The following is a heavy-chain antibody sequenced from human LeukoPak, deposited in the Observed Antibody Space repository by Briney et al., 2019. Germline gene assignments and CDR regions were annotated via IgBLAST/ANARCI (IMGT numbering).Heavy chain of an antibody. CDR2: INSDGSST. D-gene: IGHD2-8*01. Sequence: GGSLRLSCAASGFIFSTYWMHWVRQAPGKGLVWVSRINSDGSSTNYADSVKGRFIISRDNAKNTLYLQMNSLRADDTAVYYCARARLMNWIDPWGLGTLVIVSS. J-gene: IGHJ5*02. V-gene: IGHV3-74*01. CDR3: ARARLMNWIDP. CDR1: GFIFSTYW.